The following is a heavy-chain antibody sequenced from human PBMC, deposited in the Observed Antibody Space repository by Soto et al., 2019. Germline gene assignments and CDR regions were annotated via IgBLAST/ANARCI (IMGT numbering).Heavy chain of an antibody. CDR3: AHGYVKLLYTFHQFDS. Sequence: SGPTLVNPTQTLTLTCNFSGFSLNGNGVGVGWIRQPPGKALEWLALIYWAGDLRYSPALKSRLTITQDPSKDQVVLTMTNMGPTESGTSYCAHGYVKLLYTFHQFDSWGQGIRVTVSS. V-gene: IGHV2-5*02. J-gene: IGHJ4*02. CDR2: IYWAGDL. CDR1: GFSLNGNGVG. D-gene: IGHD5-12*01.